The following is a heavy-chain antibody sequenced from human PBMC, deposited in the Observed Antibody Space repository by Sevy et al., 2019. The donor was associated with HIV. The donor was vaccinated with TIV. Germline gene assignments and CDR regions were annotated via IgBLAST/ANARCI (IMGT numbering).Heavy chain of an antibody. CDR3: ARDLEFYDQDDYGPAFMPDF. D-gene: IGHD4-17*01. J-gene: IGHJ4*01. Sequence: GGSLRLSCAASGFTFSSFGMHWVRQAPGKGLEWLAVIWFDGSNTYYADSVRGRFTISRDIAKNTLHLQMNSLRAEDKAVYYCARDLEFYDQDDYGPAFMPDFWGHGTLVTVSS. CDR2: IWFDGSNT. CDR1: GFTFSSFG. V-gene: IGHV3-33*01.